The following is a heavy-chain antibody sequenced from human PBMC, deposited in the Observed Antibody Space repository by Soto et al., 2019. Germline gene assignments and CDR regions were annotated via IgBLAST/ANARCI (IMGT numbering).Heavy chain of an antibody. Sequence: QVQVVQSGGEVKKPGASVKLSCKGSGYTFTSHGVSWVRQAPGQGLEWMGWISGYNGNTKYAQKFQGRVTMTTDTSTSTAYIEWKSLRSDDAAVYYCARAPSGYYSPVDYWGQGTLVTVSS. CDR2: ISGYNGNT. J-gene: IGHJ4*02. CDR3: ARAPSGYYSPVDY. V-gene: IGHV1-18*01. D-gene: IGHD3-22*01. CDR1: GYTFTSHG.